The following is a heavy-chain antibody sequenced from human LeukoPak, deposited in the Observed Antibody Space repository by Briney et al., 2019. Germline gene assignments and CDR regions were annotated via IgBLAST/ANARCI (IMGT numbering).Heavy chain of an antibody. V-gene: IGHV3-23*01. D-gene: IGHD4-23*01. CDR2: ISGSGGST. CDR1: GFTFSSYA. J-gene: IGHJ3*02. Sequence: GGSLRLSCAASGFTFSSYAMSWVRQAPGKGLEWVSAISGSGGSTYYADSVKGRFTISRDNSKNTLYLQMNSLRAEDTAVYYCIKPQGGNSGALDIWGQGTTVTVSS. CDR3: IKPQGGNSGALDI.